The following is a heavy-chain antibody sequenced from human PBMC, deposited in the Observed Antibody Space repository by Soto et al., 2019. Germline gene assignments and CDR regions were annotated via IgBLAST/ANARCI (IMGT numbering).Heavy chain of an antibody. CDR1: GGSISSYY. V-gene: IGHV4-59*01. J-gene: IGHJ4*02. CDR2: IYYSGST. CDR3: AKYYDSDEDYFDY. Sequence: PSETLSLTCTVSGGSISSYYWSWIRQPPGKGLEWIGYIYYSGSTNYNPSLKSRVTMSVDTSKNQFSLKLSSVTAADTAVYYCAKYYDSDEDYFDYWGQGTLVTVSS. D-gene: IGHD3-3*01.